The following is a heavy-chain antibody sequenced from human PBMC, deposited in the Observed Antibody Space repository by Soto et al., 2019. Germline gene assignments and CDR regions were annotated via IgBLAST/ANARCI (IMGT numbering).Heavy chain of an antibody. CDR3: ARRERAAGTDWWFDP. V-gene: IGHV4-39*01. J-gene: IGHJ5*02. Sequence: PSQSLPRPGTAAPSSLTSSSFHSHSIRQPPGKGLGWIGSIYYSGSTYYSPSLKSRVTISVDTSKNQFSLKLSSVTAADTAVYYCARRERAAGTDWWFDPWGQGTLVT. D-gene: IGHD6-13*01. CDR2: IYYSGST. CDR1: PSSLTSSSFH.